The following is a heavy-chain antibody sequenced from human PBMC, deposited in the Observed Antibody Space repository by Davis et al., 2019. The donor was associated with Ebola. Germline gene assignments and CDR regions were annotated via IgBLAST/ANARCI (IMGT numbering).Heavy chain of an antibody. V-gene: IGHV3-30*03. J-gene: IGHJ5*02. CDR1: GFTFSSYG. CDR2: ISYDGSNK. Sequence: GESLKISCAASGFTFSSYGMHWVRQAPGKGLEWVAVISYDGSNKYYADSVKGRFTISRDNSKNTLYLQMNSLRAEDTAVYYCARLKTWPGNWFDPWGQGTLVTVSS. D-gene: IGHD5-24*01. CDR3: ARLKTWPGNWFDP.